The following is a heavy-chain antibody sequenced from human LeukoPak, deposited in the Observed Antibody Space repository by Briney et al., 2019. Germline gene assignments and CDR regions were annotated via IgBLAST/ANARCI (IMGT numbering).Heavy chain of an antibody. J-gene: IGHJ6*04. V-gene: IGHV4/OR15-8*01. D-gene: IGHD3-16*02. CDR3: ARVMGASWFFYLDV. CDR2: IFHRGIP. CDR1: DTSISNNW. Sequence: SETLSLTCDVSDTSISNNWWSWVRQSPGKGLEWIGEIFHRGIPNYNPSLKSRVTMSIDTSKNQLSLNVNSVTAADTAVYYCARVMGASWFFYLDVWGKGTTVTVSP.